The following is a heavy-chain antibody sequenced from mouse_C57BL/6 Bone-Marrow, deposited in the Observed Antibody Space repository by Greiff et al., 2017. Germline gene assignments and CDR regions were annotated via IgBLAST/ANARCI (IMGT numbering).Heavy chain of an antibody. J-gene: IGHJ3*01. CDR2: ISSGSSTI. CDR3: ARVGNFEGFAY. V-gene: IGHV5-17*01. CDR1: GFTFSDYG. Sequence: EVTLMESGGGLVKPGGSLKLSCAASGFTFSDYGMHWVRQAPEKGLEWVAYISSGSSTIYYADTVKGRFTISRDNAKNTLFLQMTSLRSEDTAMYYCARVGNFEGFAYWGQGTLVTVSA. D-gene: IGHD2-1*01.